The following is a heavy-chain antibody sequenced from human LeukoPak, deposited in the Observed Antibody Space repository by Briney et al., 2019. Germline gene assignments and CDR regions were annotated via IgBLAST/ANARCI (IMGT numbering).Heavy chain of an antibody. D-gene: IGHD6-19*01. CDR2: IKQDGSEK. CDR1: GFTFSSYW. J-gene: IGHJ4*02. Sequence: GGSLRLSCAASGFTFSSYWMSWVRQAPGKGLEWVANIKQDGSEKYYVDSVKGRFTISRDNAKNSLYLQMNSLRAEDTAVYYCARVLRIAVAGTGNFDYWGQGTLVTVSS. V-gene: IGHV3-7*01. CDR3: ARVLRIAVAGTGNFDY.